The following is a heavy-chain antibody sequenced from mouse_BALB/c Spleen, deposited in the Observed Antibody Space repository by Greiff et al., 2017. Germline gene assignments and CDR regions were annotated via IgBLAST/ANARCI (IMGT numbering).Heavy chain of an antibody. CDR3: ARGGNLYYYAMDY. Sequence: QVQLQQSGAELARPGASVKLSCKASGYTFTDYYINWVKQRTGQGLEWIGEIYPGSGNTYYNEKFKGKATLTADKSSSTAYMQLSSLTSEDSAVYFCARGGNLYYYAMDYWGQGTSVTVSS. CDR2: IYPGSGNT. V-gene: IGHV1-77*01. J-gene: IGHJ4*01. CDR1: GYTFTDYY. D-gene: IGHD2-1*01.